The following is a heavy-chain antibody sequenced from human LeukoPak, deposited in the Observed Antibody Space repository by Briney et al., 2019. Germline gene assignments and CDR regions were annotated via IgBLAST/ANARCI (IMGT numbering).Heavy chain of an antibody. D-gene: IGHD6-19*01. CDR1: GGTFSSYA. J-gene: IGHJ4*02. CDR3: ARGEGWAVAGTYGELIFDY. V-gene: IGHV1-69*13. Sequence: SVKVSCKASGGTFSSYAISWVRQAPGQGLEWMGGIIPIFGTANYAQKFQGRVTITADESTSTAYMELSSLRSEDTAVYYCARGEGWAVAGTYGELIFDYWGQGTLVTVSS. CDR2: IIPIFGTA.